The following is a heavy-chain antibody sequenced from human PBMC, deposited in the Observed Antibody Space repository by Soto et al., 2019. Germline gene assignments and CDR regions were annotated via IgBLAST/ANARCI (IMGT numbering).Heavy chain of an antibody. CDR3: ARDRIVALGVSNWFDP. D-gene: IGHD5-12*01. J-gene: IGHJ5*02. Sequence: QPGGSLRLSCAASGFTFSSYGMHWVRQAPGKGLEWVAVIWYDGSNKYYADSVKGRFTISRDNSKNTLYLQMNSLRAEDTAVYYCARDRIVALGVSNWFDPWGQGTLVTVSS. V-gene: IGHV3-33*01. CDR1: GFTFSSYG. CDR2: IWYDGSNK.